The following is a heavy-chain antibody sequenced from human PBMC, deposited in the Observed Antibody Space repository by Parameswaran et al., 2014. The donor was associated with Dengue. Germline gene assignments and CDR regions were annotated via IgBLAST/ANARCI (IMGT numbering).Heavy chain of an antibody. J-gene: IGHJ3*02. CDR2: ISWNSGSI. D-gene: IGHD3-22*01. V-gene: IGHV3-9*01. Sequence: PGKGLEWVSGISWNSGSIGYADSVKGRFTISRDNAKNSLYLQMNSLRAEDTALYYCAKESRAYYDSRGRGAFDIWGQGTMVTVSS. CDR3: AKESRAYYDSRGRGAFDI.